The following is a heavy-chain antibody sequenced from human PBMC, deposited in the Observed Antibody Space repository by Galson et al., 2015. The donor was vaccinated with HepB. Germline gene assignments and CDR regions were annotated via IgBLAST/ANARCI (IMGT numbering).Heavy chain of an antibody. J-gene: IGHJ5*02. CDR1: GSISSSSYY. Sequence: GSISSSSYYWDWIRQPPGKGLEWIGSIYFSGSTYYNPSLKSRVTISVDTSKKQFSLKLSSVTAADTALYYCARRYSSSWYWFDPWGQGTLVTVSS. CDR3: ARRYSSSWYWFDP. D-gene: IGHD6-13*01. CDR2: IYFSGST. V-gene: IGHV4-39*01.